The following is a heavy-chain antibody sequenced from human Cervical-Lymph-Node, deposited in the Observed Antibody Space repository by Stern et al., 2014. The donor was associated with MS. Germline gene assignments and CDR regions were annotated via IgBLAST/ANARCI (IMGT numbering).Heavy chain of an antibody. CDR3: AKADDYAAGIDA. CDR1: GFRFDDFA. D-gene: IGHD3-16*01. CDR2: LGGNSEGR. J-gene: IGHJ5*02. Sequence: QLVESGGGLVQPGRSLRLSCEASGFRFDDFAMHWVRQAPGKGLEWVSGLGGNSEGRGYADSVQGRFTISRDNAKSSLYLQMNSLTAEDTALYYCAKADDYAAGIDAWGQGTLVVVSS. V-gene: IGHV3-9*01.